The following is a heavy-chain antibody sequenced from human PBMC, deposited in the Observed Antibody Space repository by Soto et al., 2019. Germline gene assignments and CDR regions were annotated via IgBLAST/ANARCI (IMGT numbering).Heavy chain of an antibody. D-gene: IGHD3-22*01. J-gene: IGHJ4*02. CDR3: SNAKDYYDSSGYYPFDY. CDR2: IRSKANSYAT. CDR1: GFTFSGSA. Sequence: PGGSLRLSCAASGFTFSGSAMHWVRQASGKGLEWVGRIRSKANSYATAYAASVKGRFTISRDDSKNTAYLQMNSLKTEDTAVYYCSNAKDYYDSSGYYPFDYWGQGTLVTVSS. V-gene: IGHV3-73*01.